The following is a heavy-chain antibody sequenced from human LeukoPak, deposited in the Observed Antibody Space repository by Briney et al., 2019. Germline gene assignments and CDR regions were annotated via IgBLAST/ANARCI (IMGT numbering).Heavy chain of an antibody. Sequence: GGSLRLSCAASGFTFSSYGMHWVRQAPGKGLEWVAFIRYDGSKQYYADSVKGRFTISRDNSKNTLFLQMNSLRGEDTAVYYCAKDRRSSGCNAAPEYWGQGTVVTVSS. J-gene: IGHJ1*01. CDR3: AKDRRSSGCNAAPEY. D-gene: IGHD6-19*01. CDR1: GFTFSSYG. V-gene: IGHV3-30*02. CDR2: IRYDGSKQ.